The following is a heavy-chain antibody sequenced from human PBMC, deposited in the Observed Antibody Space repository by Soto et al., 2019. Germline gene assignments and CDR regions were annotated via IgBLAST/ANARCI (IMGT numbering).Heavy chain of an antibody. CDR2: ISGGGRRL. V-gene: IGHV3-48*02. D-gene: IGHD6-19*01. CDR3: ARDLGWAFDS. CDR1: GFTFSTFS. J-gene: IGHJ4*02. Sequence: EVQLVESGGGSVQPGGSLRLSCAASGFTFSTFSMNWVRQAPGRGLEWISYISGGGRRLSYSDSVKGRCTISRDNAKNSLYLQMDSLTDEDTAVYYCARDLGWAFDSWGQGTLVTVSS.